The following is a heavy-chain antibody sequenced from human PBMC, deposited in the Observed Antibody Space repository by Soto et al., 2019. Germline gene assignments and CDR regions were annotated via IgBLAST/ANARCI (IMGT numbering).Heavy chain of an antibody. CDR1: GVTVSSSFFY. Sequence: SETLSLTCTVSGVTVSSSFFYWIWVRQAPGQRRDWSGYIYYTGTNNYNPSLASRVAMSVDTSKKQFTLNLRSLTAADTALYYCARLRTSSGWYLFDSWGQGMLVTVSS. CDR2: IYYTGTN. V-gene: IGHV4-61*01. D-gene: IGHD6-13*01. CDR3: ARLRTSSGWYLFDS. J-gene: IGHJ4*02.